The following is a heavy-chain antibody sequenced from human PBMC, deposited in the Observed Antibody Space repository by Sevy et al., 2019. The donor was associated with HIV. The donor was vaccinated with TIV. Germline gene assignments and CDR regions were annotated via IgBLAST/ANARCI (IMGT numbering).Heavy chain of an antibody. Sequence: ASVKVSCKVSGYTLTKLSIHWVRQPPGKGLEWMGDFDPQNGETIYAERFQGRLTLTEDTSTDMVYMELSSLKSDDTGVYYCAAVGLRYSSGSSSYRGDWFDPWGQGTLVTVSS. CDR2: FDPQNGET. V-gene: IGHV1-24*01. J-gene: IGHJ5*02. CDR3: AAVGLRYSSGSSSYRGDWFDP. D-gene: IGHD2-15*01. CDR1: GYTLTKLS.